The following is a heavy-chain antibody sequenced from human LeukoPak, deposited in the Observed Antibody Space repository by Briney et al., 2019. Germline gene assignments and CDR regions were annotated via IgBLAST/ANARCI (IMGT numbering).Heavy chain of an antibody. D-gene: IGHD6-13*01. Sequence: GESLKISCKGSGYSFTSYWIGWVRQMPGKGLEWMGIIYPVDSDTGYSPSFQGQVTISADRSISTAYLQWSSLKASDTAMYFCARLGEQLVETKYYYYYYGLDVWGQGTTVTVSS. V-gene: IGHV5-51*01. CDR2: IYPVDSDT. CDR1: GYSFTSYW. CDR3: ARLGEQLVETKYYYYYYGLDV. J-gene: IGHJ6*02.